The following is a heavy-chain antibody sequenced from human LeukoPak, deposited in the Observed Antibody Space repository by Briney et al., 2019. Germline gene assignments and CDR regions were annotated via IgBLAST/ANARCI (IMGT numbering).Heavy chain of an antibody. CDR1: GYTFTGYY. Sequence: ASVKVSCKASGYTFTGYYMHWVRQAPGQGLEWMGWINPNSGGTNYAQKFQGRVTMTRDTSISAAYMELSRLRSDDTAVCYCAQLGSDQWLVDYWGQGTLVTVSS. D-gene: IGHD6-19*01. CDR3: AQLGSDQWLVDY. CDR2: INPNSGGT. V-gene: IGHV1-2*02. J-gene: IGHJ4*02.